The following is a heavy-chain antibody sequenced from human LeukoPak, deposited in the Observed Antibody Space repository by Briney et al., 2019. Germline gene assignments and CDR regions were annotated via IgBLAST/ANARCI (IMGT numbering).Heavy chain of an antibody. CDR3: ARRTLAVVPAPFDP. D-gene: IGHD2-2*01. CDR1: GGTFSSYA. J-gene: IGHJ5*02. Sequence: SVKVSCKASGGTFSSYAISWVRQAPGQGLEWMGGIIPIFGTANYAQKFQGRVTITADESTSTAYMELSSLRSEDTAVYYCARRTLAVVPAPFDPWGQGTLVTVSS. V-gene: IGHV1-69*13. CDR2: IIPIFGTA.